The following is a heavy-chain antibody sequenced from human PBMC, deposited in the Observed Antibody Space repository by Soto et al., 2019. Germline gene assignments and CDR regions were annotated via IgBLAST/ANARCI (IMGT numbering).Heavy chain of an antibody. V-gene: IGHV2-5*02. J-gene: IGHJ6*02. Sequence: QITLKESGPTLVNPTQTLTLTCAFSGFSLTTVGVGVGWIRQPPGKALEWLALIYWDDDKRYSPSLKTRLSITKDTSKNQVVLMMTNMDPVDTGTYYCAHRRAFIGVVYGMDVWGQGTTVTVSS. CDR2: IYWDDDK. D-gene: IGHD3-3*01. CDR1: GFSLTTVGVG. CDR3: AHRRAFIGVVYGMDV.